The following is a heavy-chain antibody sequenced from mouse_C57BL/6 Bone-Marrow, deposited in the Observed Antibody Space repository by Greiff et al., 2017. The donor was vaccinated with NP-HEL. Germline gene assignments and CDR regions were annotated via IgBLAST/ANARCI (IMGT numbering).Heavy chain of an antibody. V-gene: IGHV1-5*01. CDR2: IYPGNSDT. CDR1: GYTFTSYW. Sequence: EVQLQQSGTVLARPGASVKMSCKTSGYTFTSYWMHWVKQRPGQGLEWIGAIYPGNSDTSSNQKFKGKAKLTAVTSASTAYMELSSLTSEDSAVYYCKGWGYYPGAMDYWGQGTSVTVSS. D-gene: IGHD2-3*01. J-gene: IGHJ4*01. CDR3: KGWGYYPGAMDY.